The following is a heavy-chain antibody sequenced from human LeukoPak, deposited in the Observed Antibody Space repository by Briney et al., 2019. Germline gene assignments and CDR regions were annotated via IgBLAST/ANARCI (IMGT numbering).Heavy chain of an antibody. D-gene: IGHD6-13*01. V-gene: IGHV4-59*08. Sequence: SETLSLTCTVSGGSISSYYWSWIRQPPGKGLEWIGYIYYSGSTNYNPSLRSRVTISVDTSKNQFSLKLSSVTAADTAVYYCARHRSKRSSKYYFDYWGQGTLVTVSS. J-gene: IGHJ4*02. CDR1: GGSISSYY. CDR3: ARHRSKRSSKYYFDY. CDR2: IYYSGST.